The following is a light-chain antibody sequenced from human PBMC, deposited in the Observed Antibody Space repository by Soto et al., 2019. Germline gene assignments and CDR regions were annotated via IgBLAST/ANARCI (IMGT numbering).Light chain of an antibody. CDR3: QQRSTSPIS. V-gene: IGKV3-11*01. J-gene: IGKJ4*01. CDR2: GAS. CDR1: QSVSSH. Sequence: EVVLTQVPATMSLSPGESATLSCRANQSVSSHLAWYQHKPSRPPRLLIFGASDRATGIPARFSGSGSGTECTLTIISMEADEFAFYCIQQRSTSPISFGGGTKVEI.